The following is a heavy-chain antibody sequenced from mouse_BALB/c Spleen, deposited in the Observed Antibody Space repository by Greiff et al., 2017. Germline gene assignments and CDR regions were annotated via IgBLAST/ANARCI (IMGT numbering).Heavy chain of an antibody. V-gene: IGHV5-6-5*01. Sequence: DVQLVESGGGLVKPGGSLKLSCAASGFTFSSYAMSWVRQTPEKRLEWVASISSGGSTYYPDSVKGRFTISRDNARNILYLQMSSLRSEDTAMYYCARGDDYDYWGQGTTLTVSS. CDR3: ARGDDYDY. CDR2: ISSGGST. J-gene: IGHJ2*01. CDR1: GFTFSSYA. D-gene: IGHD2-4*01.